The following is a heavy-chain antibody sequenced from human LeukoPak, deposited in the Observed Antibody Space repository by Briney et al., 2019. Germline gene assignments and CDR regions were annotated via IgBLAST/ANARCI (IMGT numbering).Heavy chain of an antibody. Sequence: SETLSLTCAVYGGSFSGYYWSWIRQPPGKGLEWIGEINHSGSTNYNPSLKSRVTISVDTSKNQFSLKLSSVTAADTAVYYCARGAGWYDYWGQGTLVTVS. V-gene: IGHV4-34*01. J-gene: IGHJ4*02. CDR1: GGSFSGYY. CDR3: ARGAGWYDY. D-gene: IGHD6-19*01. CDR2: INHSGST.